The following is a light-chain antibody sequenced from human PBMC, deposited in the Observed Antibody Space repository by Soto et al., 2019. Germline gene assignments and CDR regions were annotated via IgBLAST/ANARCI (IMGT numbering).Light chain of an antibody. V-gene: IGKV1-5*01. CDR2: GAS. Sequence: DIQLTQSPPTLSASVGDRVTITCRASQSIRYYLAWYQQMPGKATKLLIYGASSLQSRVPSRFSGSRSGTEFTLTISSLQPDDFATYFCQHHNSYSQTFGQGTKVEIK. CDR1: QSIRYY. J-gene: IGKJ1*01. CDR3: QHHNSYSQT.